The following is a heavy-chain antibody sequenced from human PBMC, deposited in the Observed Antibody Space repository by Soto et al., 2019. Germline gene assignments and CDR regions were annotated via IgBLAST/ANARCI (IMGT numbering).Heavy chain of an antibody. V-gene: IGHV3-30-3*01. D-gene: IGHD6-6*01. J-gene: IGHJ6*02. Sequence: GGSLRLSCAASGFTFSSYAMHWVRQAPGKGLEWVAVISYDGSNKYYADSVKGRFTISRDNSKNTLYLQMNSLRAEDTAVYYCARVGGRYSSSHGLFHYYYYGMDVWGQGTTVTVSS. CDR1: GFTFSSYA. CDR3: ARVGGRYSSSHGLFHYYYYGMDV. CDR2: ISYDGSNK.